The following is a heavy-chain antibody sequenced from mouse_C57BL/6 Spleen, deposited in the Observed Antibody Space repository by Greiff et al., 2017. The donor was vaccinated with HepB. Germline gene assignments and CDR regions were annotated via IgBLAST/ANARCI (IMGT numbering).Heavy chain of an antibody. D-gene: IGHD2-2*01. J-gene: IGHJ2*01. Sequence: QVQLQQSGAELMKPGASVKLSCKATGYTFPGYWIEWVKQRPGHGLEWIGEILPGSGSTNYNEKFKGKATFTADTSSNTAYMQLSSLTTEDSAIYYCARGGIYYGYEAYFDYWGQGTTLTVSS. CDR1: GYTFPGYW. V-gene: IGHV1-9*01. CDR3: ARGGIYYGYEAYFDY. CDR2: ILPGSGST.